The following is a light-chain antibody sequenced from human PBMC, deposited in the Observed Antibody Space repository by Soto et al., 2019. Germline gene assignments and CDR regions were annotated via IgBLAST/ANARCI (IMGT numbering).Light chain of an antibody. V-gene: IGKV3-20*01. J-gene: IGKJ1*01. CDR2: AAS. CDR1: QSFGGSY. Sequence: EIVLTQSPGTLSLSPGERATLSCRASQSFGGSYLAWYQQKPGQAPRLLISAASSRATGIPDRFSGSGSGTDFTLTISRLEPEDFGVYYCHQYGTSLGTFGQGTKVEIK. CDR3: HQYGTSLGT.